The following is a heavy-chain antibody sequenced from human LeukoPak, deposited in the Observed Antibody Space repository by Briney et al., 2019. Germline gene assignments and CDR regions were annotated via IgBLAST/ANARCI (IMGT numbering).Heavy chain of an antibody. Sequence: GGSLRLSCAASGFTVSSNYMSWVRQAPGKGLEWVSVIYSGGSTYYADSVKGRFTISRDNSKNTLYLQMNSLRAEDTAVYYCARDPGLGRGDAFDIWGQGTMVTVSS. D-gene: IGHD3/OR15-3a*01. CDR3: ARDPGLGRGDAFDI. J-gene: IGHJ3*02. V-gene: IGHV3-66*01. CDR1: GFTVSSNY. CDR2: IYSGGST.